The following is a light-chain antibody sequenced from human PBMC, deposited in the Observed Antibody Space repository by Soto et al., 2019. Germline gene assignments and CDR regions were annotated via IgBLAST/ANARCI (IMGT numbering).Light chain of an antibody. CDR3: QQYGSTPVT. CDR2: DAS. J-gene: IGKJ4*01. V-gene: IGKV3-20*01. Sequence: EIVLTQSPGTLSLSPGERATLSCRASQSLSSTYLAWYQQKPGQAPRLLIYDASRRATGIPDRFSGSGSGTDFTRTISRLEPEDFAVYYCQQYGSTPVTCGGGTRVEIK. CDR1: QSLSSTY.